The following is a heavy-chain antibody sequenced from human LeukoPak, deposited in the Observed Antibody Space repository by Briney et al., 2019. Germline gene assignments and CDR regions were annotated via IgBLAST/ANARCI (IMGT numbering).Heavy chain of an antibody. Sequence: GGSLRLSCAASGFTFSSYAMSWVRQAPGKGLEWVAAIGGSGANTYYADSVKGRFSISRDNSKNSLYLQMSSLRAEDTAVYYGAKQSGPQGYWGQGTLVTVSS. CDR1: GFTFSSYA. J-gene: IGHJ4*02. CDR2: IGGSGANT. V-gene: IGHV3-23*01. CDR3: AKQSGPQGY.